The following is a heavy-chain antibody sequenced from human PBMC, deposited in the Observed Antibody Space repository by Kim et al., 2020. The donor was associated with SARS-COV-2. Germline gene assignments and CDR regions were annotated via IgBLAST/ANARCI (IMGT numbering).Heavy chain of an antibody. V-gene: IGHV3-30*18. CDR2: ISYDGSNK. CDR3: AKDLTYYYDSSGFYGMDV. CDR1: GFTFSSYG. D-gene: IGHD3-22*01. Sequence: GGSLRLSCAASGFTFSSYGMHWVRQAPGKGLEWVAVISYDGSNKYYADSVKGRFTISRDNSKNTLYLQMNSLRAEDTAVYYCAKDLTYYYDSSGFYGMDVWGQGTTVTVSS. J-gene: IGHJ6*02.